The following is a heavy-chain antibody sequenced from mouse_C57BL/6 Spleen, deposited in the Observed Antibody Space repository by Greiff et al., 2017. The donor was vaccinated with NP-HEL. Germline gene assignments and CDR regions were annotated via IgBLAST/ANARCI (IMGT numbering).Heavy chain of an antibody. CDR2: ISYDGSN. V-gene: IGHV3-6*01. Sequence: VQLKESGPGLVKPSQSLSLTCSVTGYSITSGYYWNWIRQFPGNKLEWMGYISYDGSNNYNPSLKNRISITRDTSKNQFFLKLNSVTTEDTATYYCARLWYFDVWGTGTTVTVSS. CDR1: GYSITSGYY. J-gene: IGHJ1*03. CDR3: ARLWYFDV.